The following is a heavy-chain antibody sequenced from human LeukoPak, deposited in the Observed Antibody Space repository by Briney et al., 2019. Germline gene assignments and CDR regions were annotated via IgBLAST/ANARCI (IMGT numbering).Heavy chain of an antibody. Sequence: PGGSLRLSYAASGFTFSSYSMNWVRQAPGKGLEWVSSISSSSSYIYYADSVKGRFTISRDNAKNSLYLQMNSLRAEDTAVYYCARDGTMVRGYRWGNWFDPWGQGTLVTVSS. CDR2: ISSSSSYI. CDR3: ARDGTMVRGYRWGNWFDP. D-gene: IGHD3-10*01. CDR1: GFTFSSYS. J-gene: IGHJ5*02. V-gene: IGHV3-21*01.